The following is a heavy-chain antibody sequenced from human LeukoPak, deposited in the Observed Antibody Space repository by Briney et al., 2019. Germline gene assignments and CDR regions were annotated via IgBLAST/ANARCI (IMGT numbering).Heavy chain of an antibody. CDR3: ARRRPTVDWFDP. J-gene: IGHJ5*02. Sequence: SETLSLTCTVSGGSISSSSYYWGWIRQPPGKGLEWIGSIYYSGSIYYNPSLKSRVTISVDTSKNQFSLKLSSVTAADTAVYYCARRRPTVDWFDPWGQGTLVTVSS. V-gene: IGHV4-39*01. D-gene: IGHD4-17*01. CDR2: IYYSGSI. CDR1: GGSISSSSYY.